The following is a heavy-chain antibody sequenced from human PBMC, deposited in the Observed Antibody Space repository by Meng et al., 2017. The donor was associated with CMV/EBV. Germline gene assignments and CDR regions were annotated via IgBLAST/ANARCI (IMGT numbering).Heavy chain of an antibody. CDR2: MNPNSGKT. CDR1: VYTFTSYY. CDR3: ARGLRIFGVVPSSYYFNY. J-gene: IGHJ4*02. D-gene: IGHD3-3*01. V-gene: IGHV1-8*01. Sequence: AAVNVSFKACVYTFTSYYSNWVRQPTGQGLAGMGWMNPNSGKTGYAPKFEGRVTMTRNTTISTAYMELSSLRSEDTAAYYCARGLRIFGVVPSSYYFNYWGQGTLVTVSS.